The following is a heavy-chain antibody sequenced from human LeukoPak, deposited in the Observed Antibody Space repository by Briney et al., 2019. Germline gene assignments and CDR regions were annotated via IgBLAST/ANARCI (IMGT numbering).Heavy chain of an antibody. CDR2: IKQDGSEK. D-gene: IGHD4-17*01. CDR1: GFTFSSYW. J-gene: IGHJ5*02. CDR3: ARAPGEGRFDL. V-gene: IGHV3-7*01. Sequence: GGSLRLSCAASGFTFSSYWMSWVRQAPGKGLEWVGRIKQDGSEKNYVDSVKGRFTISRDNAKNSLYLQMNSLRAEDTALYYCARAPGEGRFDLWRQGTLVSVP.